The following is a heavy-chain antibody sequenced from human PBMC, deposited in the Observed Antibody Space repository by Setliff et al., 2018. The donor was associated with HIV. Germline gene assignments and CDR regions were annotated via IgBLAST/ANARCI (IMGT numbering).Heavy chain of an antibody. J-gene: IGHJ3*02. CDR2: INPSGGST. V-gene: IGHV1-46*01. CDR3: ARTHSSSWGHAFDI. Sequence: ASVKVSCKASGGTFGNYGVGWVRQAPGQGLEWMGIINPSGGSTTYAQKFWDRVTMTRDTSTSTVYMELSSLRSEDTAVYYCARTHSSSWGHAFDIWGQGTMVTVSS. D-gene: IGHD6-13*01. CDR1: GGTFGNYG.